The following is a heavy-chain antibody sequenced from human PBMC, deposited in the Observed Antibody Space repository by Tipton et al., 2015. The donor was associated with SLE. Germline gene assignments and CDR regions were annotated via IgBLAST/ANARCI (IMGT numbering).Heavy chain of an antibody. CDR1: GGSFSGYY. J-gene: IGHJ4*02. V-gene: IGHV4-34*01. CDR2: IYYSGST. D-gene: IGHD6-6*01. CDR3: ARLRVGARPTY. Sequence: TLSLTCAVYGGSFSGYYWSWIRQPPGKGLEWIGSIYYSGSTYYNPSLKSRVTISVDTSKNQFSLKLSSVTAADTAVYYCARLRVGARPTYWGQGTLVTVSS.